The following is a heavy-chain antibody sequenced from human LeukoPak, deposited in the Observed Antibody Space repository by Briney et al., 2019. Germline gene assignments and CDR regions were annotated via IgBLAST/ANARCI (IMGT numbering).Heavy chain of an antibody. D-gene: IGHD5-24*01. CDR3: ARDSITGATLAY. CDR1: GFNVSSSY. V-gene: IGHV3-53*01. J-gene: IGHJ4*02. CDR2: IYREDKA. Sequence: GGSLRLSCAVSGFNVSSSYMSWVRQAPGKGLEWVSVIYREDKAYYADSVKGRFTISRDSSKNTLYLQINSLRAEDTAIYYCARDSITGATLAYWGQGTLVTVSS.